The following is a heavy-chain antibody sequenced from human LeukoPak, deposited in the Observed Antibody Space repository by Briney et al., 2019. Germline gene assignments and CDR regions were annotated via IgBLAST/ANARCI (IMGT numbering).Heavy chain of an antibody. CDR3: ARDQYQLLYGHDSNYYYYMDV. D-gene: IGHD2-2*02. V-gene: IGHV4-34*01. J-gene: IGHJ6*03. Sequence: SETLSLTCAVYGGSFSGYYWSWIRQPPGKGLEWIGEINHSGSTNYNPSLKSRVTISVDTSKNQFSLKLSSVTAADTAVYYCARDQYQLLYGHDSNYYYYMDVWGKGTTVTVSS. CDR1: GGSFSGYY. CDR2: INHSGST.